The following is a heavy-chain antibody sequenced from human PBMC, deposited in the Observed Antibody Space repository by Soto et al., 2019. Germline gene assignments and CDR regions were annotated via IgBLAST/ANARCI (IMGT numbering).Heavy chain of an antibody. Sequence: QVQLVQSGAEVKKPGSSVKVSCKASGGAFSSYAISWVRQAPGQGLEWMGGIIPIFGTANYAQKFQGRVTITADESTSTAYMELSTLRSEDTAVYYCAREGLAYGEPRDAFDIWGQGTMVTVSS. J-gene: IGHJ3*02. D-gene: IGHD4-17*01. CDR2: IIPIFGTA. CDR3: AREGLAYGEPRDAFDI. CDR1: GGAFSSYA. V-gene: IGHV1-69*01.